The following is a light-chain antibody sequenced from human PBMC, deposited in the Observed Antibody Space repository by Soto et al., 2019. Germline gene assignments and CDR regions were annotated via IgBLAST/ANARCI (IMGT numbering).Light chain of an antibody. CDR1: QSVSSF. CDR2: DAS. Sequence: EFVLTQSPATLSLSPGERATLSCRASQSVSSFLAWYQQKPGQAPRLLIYDASKRATGIPARFSGSGSGTDFTLTISSLEPEDFAFYYCQQRSNWPRALTFGGGTKVDIK. CDR3: QQRSNWPRALT. V-gene: IGKV3-11*01. J-gene: IGKJ4*01.